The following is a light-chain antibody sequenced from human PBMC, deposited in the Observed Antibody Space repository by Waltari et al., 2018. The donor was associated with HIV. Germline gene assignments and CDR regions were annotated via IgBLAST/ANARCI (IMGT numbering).Light chain of an antibody. Sequence: EIVMTQSPATLSVSPGERATISCRASQTVTSNFAWYQQKPGQAPRLLIYDASTRATGLPARFSGSGSGTEFTLTISSLQSEDFAVYYCQQYYVWPWTFGQGTKVEIK. V-gene: IGKV3-15*01. CDR1: QTVTSN. J-gene: IGKJ1*01. CDR2: DAS. CDR3: QQYYVWPWT.